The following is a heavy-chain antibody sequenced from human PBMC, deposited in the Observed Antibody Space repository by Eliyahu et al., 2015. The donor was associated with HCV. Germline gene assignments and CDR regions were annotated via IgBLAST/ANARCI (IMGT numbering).Heavy chain of an antibody. D-gene: IGHD6-19*01. CDR2: ISSSSSTI. CDR1: GFTFSSYS. J-gene: IGHJ4*02. V-gene: IGHV3-48*01. CDR3: ARVSSGYSSGWTNFDY. Sequence: EVQLVESGGGLVQPGGSLRXSCAASGFTFSSYSMNWVRQAPGKGLEWVSYISSSSSTIYYADSVKGRFTISRDNAKNSLYLQMNSLRAEDTAVYYCARVSSGYSSGWTNFDYWGQGTLVTVSS.